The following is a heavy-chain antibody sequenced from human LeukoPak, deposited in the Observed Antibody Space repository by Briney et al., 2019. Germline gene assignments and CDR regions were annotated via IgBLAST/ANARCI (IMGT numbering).Heavy chain of an antibody. CDR1: GGSISSSSYY. Sequence: PSETLSLTCTVSGGSISSSSYYWGWIRQPPGEGLQWIGYIDHSGSTNYHPSLRSRVTMSVDTSKNQFSLRLSSVTAADTAVYYCAKANGNSWHVYWFFDLWGRGTLVTVSS. V-gene: IGHV4-61*05. D-gene: IGHD2/OR15-2a*01. J-gene: IGHJ2*01. CDR3: AKANGNSWHVYWFFDL. CDR2: IDHSGST.